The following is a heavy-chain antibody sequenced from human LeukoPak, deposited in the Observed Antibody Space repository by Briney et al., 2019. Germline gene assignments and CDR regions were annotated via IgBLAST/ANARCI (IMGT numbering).Heavy chain of an antibody. CDR2: ISSSSSYI. D-gene: IGHD4-17*01. CDR3: ARGMNLYGDYGDY. Sequence: GGSLRLSCAASGFTFSSYSMNWVRQAPGKGLEWVSSISSSSSYIYYADSVKGRFTISRDNAKNSLYLQMNSLRAEDTAVYYCARGMNLYGDYGDYWGQGTLVTVSS. CDR1: GFTFSSYS. V-gene: IGHV3-21*01. J-gene: IGHJ4*02.